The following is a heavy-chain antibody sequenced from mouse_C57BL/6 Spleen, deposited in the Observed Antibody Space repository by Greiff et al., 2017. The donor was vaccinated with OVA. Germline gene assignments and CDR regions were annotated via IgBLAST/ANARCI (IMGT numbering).Heavy chain of an antibody. CDR2: INPGSGGT. D-gene: IGHD1-1*01. J-gene: IGHJ4*01. V-gene: IGHV1-54*01. Sequence: VQLQQSGAELVRPGTSVKVSCKASGYAFTNYLIEWVKQRPGQGLEWIGVINPGSGGTNYNEKFKGKATLTADKSSSTAYMQLSSLTSEDSAVYFCARGITTVDYYAMDYWGQGTSVTVSS. CDR1: GYAFTNYL. CDR3: ARGITTVDYYAMDY.